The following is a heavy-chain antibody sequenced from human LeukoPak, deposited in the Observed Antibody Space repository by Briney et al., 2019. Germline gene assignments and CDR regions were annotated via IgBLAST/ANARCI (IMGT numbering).Heavy chain of an antibody. Sequence: ASVKVSCKASGYSFTDKYMHWVRQAPGQGLEWMGWINPNSGGTNHAQKFQGRVTMTTDTSMSTAYMELSNLRSEDTAVYYCARGRSPMVREIIRRSYQYSYMDVWGKGTTVTVSS. J-gene: IGHJ6*03. CDR2: INPNSGGT. CDR1: GYSFTDKY. V-gene: IGHV1-2*02. D-gene: IGHD3-10*01. CDR3: ARGRSPMVREIIRRSYQYSYMDV.